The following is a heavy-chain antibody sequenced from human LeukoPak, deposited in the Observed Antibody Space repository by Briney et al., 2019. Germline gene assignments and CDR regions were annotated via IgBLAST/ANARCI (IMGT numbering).Heavy chain of an antibody. CDR2: ISYDGSNK. Sequence: PGGSLRLSCAASGFTFSSYGMHWVRQAPGKGLEWVAVISYDGSNKYYADSVKGRFTISRDNSKNTLYLQMNSLRAEDTAVYYCAKDAGETTPFDYWGQGTLVTVSS. J-gene: IGHJ4*02. D-gene: IGHD3-16*01. V-gene: IGHV3-30*18. CDR1: GFTFSSYG. CDR3: AKDAGETTPFDY.